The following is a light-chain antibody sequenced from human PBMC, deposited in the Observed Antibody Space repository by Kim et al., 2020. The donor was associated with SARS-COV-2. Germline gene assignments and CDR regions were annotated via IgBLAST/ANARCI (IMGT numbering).Light chain of an antibody. Sequence: ASVRDRVTIACRASQGITNYLAWYQRKAGKIPKLLIYDTSALESGVPSRFSGSGSGTDFTLTISSLQPEDVATYYCQQYDSPPWTFGQGTKVDIK. CDR1: QGITNY. V-gene: IGKV1-27*01. J-gene: IGKJ1*01. CDR2: DTS. CDR3: QQYDSPPWT.